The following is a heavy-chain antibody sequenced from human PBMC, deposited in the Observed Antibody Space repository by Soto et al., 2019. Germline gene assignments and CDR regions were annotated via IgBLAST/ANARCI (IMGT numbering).Heavy chain of an antibody. V-gene: IGHV4-34*01. J-gene: IGHJ3*02. CDR2: INHSGST. CDR3: ARGGGKRWLQQRAVAAFDI. Sequence: SETLSLTCAVYGGSFSGYYWSWIRQPPGKGLEWIGEINHSGSTNYNPSLKSRVTISVDTSKNQFSLKLSSVTAADTAVYYCARGGGKRWLQQRAVAAFDIWGKGILVKVSS. CDR1: GGSFSGYY. D-gene: IGHD5-12*01.